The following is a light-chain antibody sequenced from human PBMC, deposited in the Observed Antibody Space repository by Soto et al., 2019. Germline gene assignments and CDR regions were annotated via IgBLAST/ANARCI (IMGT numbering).Light chain of an antibody. Sequence: EIVLTQSPGTLSLSPGERATLSCRASQSVISNYLAWYQQKPGLAPRLLIYGASSRATGIPDRFSGSGSGTDFTLTISRLEPEDFAVYYCQQYGSSPRTFGQGTKVDIK. CDR3: QQYGSSPRT. V-gene: IGKV3-20*01. CDR2: GAS. J-gene: IGKJ1*01. CDR1: QSVISNY.